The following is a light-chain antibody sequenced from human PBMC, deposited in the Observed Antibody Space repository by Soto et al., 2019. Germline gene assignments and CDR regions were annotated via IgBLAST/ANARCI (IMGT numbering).Light chain of an antibody. Sequence: DIVMTQSPLSLPVTPGEPASISCRSSQSLLHSNGYNYLDWYLQKPGQSPQLLIFLGSNRASWVPGRFSGSGSGTDFTLKISSVEAEDVGVYYCMQALQTPLTFGGGTKVEIK. V-gene: IGKV2-28*01. CDR2: LGS. CDR3: MQALQTPLT. J-gene: IGKJ4*01. CDR1: QSLLHSNGYNY.